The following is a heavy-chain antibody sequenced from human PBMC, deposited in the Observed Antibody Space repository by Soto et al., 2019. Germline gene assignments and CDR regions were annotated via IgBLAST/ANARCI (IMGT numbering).Heavy chain of an antibody. CDR1: ELTFSTYT. Sequence: QVQLVESGGGVVQPGRSLRLSCVASELTFSTYTLHWVRQAPGKGLEWVALILDDGCDKLYADSVKGRFTISRDNSKSALYLQMNSLRTEDKAVYYCSAMNRSGYSFVWWGQGTLVTVSS. V-gene: IGHV3-30*14. D-gene: IGHD3-22*01. CDR3: SAMNRSGYSFVW. J-gene: IGHJ4*02. CDR2: ILDDGCDK.